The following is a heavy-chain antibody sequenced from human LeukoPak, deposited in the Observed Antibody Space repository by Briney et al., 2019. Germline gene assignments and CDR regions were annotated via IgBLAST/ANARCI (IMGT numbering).Heavy chain of an antibody. V-gene: IGHV3-7*03. Sequence: GGSLRLSCAASGFNFQYYWMAWVRQAPGMGLEWVAHIKEDGTQKFYVDSVRGRFTISKDDAKNALYLQMSSLGDDDTGIYYCVRGGWELDYWGQGTLVTVSS. CDR2: IKEDGTQK. D-gene: IGHD4-23*01. CDR3: VRGGWELDY. CDR1: GFNFQYYW. J-gene: IGHJ4*02.